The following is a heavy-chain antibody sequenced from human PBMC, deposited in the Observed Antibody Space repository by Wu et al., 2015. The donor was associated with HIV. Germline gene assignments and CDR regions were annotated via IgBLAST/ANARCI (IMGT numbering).Heavy chain of an antibody. J-gene: IGHJ4*02. CDR3: ARDGHFDISTAYSRARYFDY. V-gene: IGHV1-69-2*01. CDR2: VDPEDGET. CDR1: GYTFIDQY. D-gene: IGHD3-9*01. Sequence: EVHLVQSGAEVKKPGATVKISCKVSGYTFIDQYMHWVQQAPGKGLEWMGLVDPEDGETIYAEKFQGRVTITADTSTDTAYVELISLRSEDTAVYYCARDGHFDISTAYSRARYFDYWGQGTLVTVSS.